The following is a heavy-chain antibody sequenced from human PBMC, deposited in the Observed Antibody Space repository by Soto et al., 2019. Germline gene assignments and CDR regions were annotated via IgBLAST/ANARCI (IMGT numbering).Heavy chain of an antibody. Sequence: GGSLRLSCAASGFTFSSYGMHWVRQAPGKGLEWVAVISYDGSNKYYADSVKGRFTISRDNSKNTLYLQMNSLRAEDTAVYYCAKDLSIGDIVVVVAATASYGMDVWGQGTTVTVSS. CDR1: GFTFSSYG. J-gene: IGHJ6*02. D-gene: IGHD2-15*01. V-gene: IGHV3-30*18. CDR2: ISYDGSNK. CDR3: AKDLSIGDIVVVVAATASYGMDV.